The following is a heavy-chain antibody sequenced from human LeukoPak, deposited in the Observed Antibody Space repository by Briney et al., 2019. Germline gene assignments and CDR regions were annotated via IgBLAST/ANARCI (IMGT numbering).Heavy chain of an antibody. CDR3: AKKAGYSYGYYNYYMDV. CDR2: ISGSGGTT. CDR1: GFTFSSYA. Sequence: GGSLRLSCAASGFTFSSYAMSWVRQAPGKGLEWVSAISGSGGTTYYADSVKGRFTISRDNSKNTLYLQMNSLRAEDTAVYYCAKKAGYSYGYYNYYMDVWGKGTTVTVSS. J-gene: IGHJ6*03. D-gene: IGHD5-18*01. V-gene: IGHV3-23*01.